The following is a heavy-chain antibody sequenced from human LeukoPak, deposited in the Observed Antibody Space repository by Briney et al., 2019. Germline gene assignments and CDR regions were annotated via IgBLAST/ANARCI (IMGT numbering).Heavy chain of an antibody. D-gene: IGHD6-6*01. V-gene: IGHV3-53*01. CDR3: ARDRLYSSSSEDY. Sequence: GGSLRLSCAASGFTVSSTYMSWVRQAPGKGLEWVSVIYSGGSTYYADSVKGRFTISRDNSKNTMYLQMNSLRAEDTAVYYCARDRLYSSSSEDYWGQGTLVTVSS. J-gene: IGHJ4*02. CDR2: IYSGGST. CDR1: GFTVSSTY.